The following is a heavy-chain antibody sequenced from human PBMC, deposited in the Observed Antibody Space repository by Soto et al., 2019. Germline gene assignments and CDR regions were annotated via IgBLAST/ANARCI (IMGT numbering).Heavy chain of an antibody. CDR3: AKFREYYQGSGSRPYYFYGMDV. D-gene: IGHD3-10*01. V-gene: IGHV3-23*01. J-gene: IGHJ6*02. CDR1: GFTFSSYGMTFSSYA. Sequence: GGSLRLSCAASGFTFSSYGMTFSSYAMSWVRQAPGKGLEWVSTISGSGDSTYYADSVKGRFTISRDNSKNTLFLQMNSLRAGDKALYYCAKFREYYQGSGSRPYYFYGMDVWGQGTTVT. CDR2: ISGSGDST.